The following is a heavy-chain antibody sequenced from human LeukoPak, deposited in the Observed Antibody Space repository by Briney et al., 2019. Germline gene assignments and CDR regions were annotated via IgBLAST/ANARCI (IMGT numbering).Heavy chain of an antibody. CDR2: ISAYNGNT. CDR1: GYTFTSYG. V-gene: IGHV1-18*01. Sequence: GASVKVSCKASGYTFTSYGISWVRQAPGQGLEWMGWISAYNGNTNYAQKLQGRVTMTTDTSTSTDYMELRSLRSDDTAVYYCARDFRGRGSYHDAFDIWGQGTMVTVAS. D-gene: IGHD1-26*01. J-gene: IGHJ3*02. CDR3: ARDFRGRGSYHDAFDI.